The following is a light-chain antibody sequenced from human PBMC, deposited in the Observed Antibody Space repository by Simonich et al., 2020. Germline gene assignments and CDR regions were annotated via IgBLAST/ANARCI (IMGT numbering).Light chain of an antibody. CDR1: QSVSSY. CDR2: GAS. J-gene: IGKJ4*01. CDR3: QQRSNWPLT. V-gene: IGKV3-11*01. Sequence: EIVLTQSPATLSLSPGERATLSCRASQSVSSYLAWYQQKPGQAPRLLIYGASNRATCIPARFSGSGSGTDFTLNISSLEPEDFAVYYCQQRSNWPLTFGGGTKVEIK.